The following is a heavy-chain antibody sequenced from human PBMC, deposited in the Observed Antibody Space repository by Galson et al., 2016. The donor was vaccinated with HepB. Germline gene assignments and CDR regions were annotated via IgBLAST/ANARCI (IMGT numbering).Heavy chain of an antibody. CDR2: IWFDGSNK. CDR3: ARGYVATIGDY. J-gene: IGHJ4*02. CDR1: GFDFGTYG. Sequence: SLRLSCAASGFDFGTYGIHWVRQAPGKGLEWLSVIWFDGSNKFYADSVQGRFTISRDNSENTAYLHMNGLRVEDTAGYYCARGYVATIGDYWGQGTRVTVSS. D-gene: IGHD5-12*01. V-gene: IGHV3-33*01.